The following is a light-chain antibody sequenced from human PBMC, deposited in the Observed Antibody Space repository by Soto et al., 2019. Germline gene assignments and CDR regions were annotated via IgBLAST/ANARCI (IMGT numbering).Light chain of an antibody. CDR1: QSVSSSY. CDR3: QQYGSSSWT. CDR2: GAS. J-gene: IGKJ1*01. Sequence: IVLTQSPGTLSLSPGERAGLSCRASQSVSSSYLAWYQQQPGQAPRLLIYGASSRATGIPDRFSGSGSGTDFTLTISRLEPEDFAVYYCQQYGSSSWTFGQGTKVDIK. V-gene: IGKV3-20*01.